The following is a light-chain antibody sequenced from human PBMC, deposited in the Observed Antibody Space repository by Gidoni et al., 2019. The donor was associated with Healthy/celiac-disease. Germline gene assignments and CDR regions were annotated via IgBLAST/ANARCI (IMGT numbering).Light chain of an antibody. Sequence: DIVMTQSPATLSVSPGERATLSCRASQSVSSNLAWYQQKPGQAPRLLIYGASTRATGIPARFSGSGSGTEFTLTISSLQSEDFAVYYCQQYNNWHTWTFXQXTKVEIK. CDR1: QSVSSN. CDR3: QQYNNWHTWT. V-gene: IGKV3-15*01. J-gene: IGKJ1*01. CDR2: GAS.